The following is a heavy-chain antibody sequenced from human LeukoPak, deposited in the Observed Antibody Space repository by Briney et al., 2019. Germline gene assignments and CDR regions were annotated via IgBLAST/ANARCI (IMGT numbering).Heavy chain of an antibody. CDR1: GFTVSSNY. CDR3: AGGGTGHGDYVGDGLDV. D-gene: IGHD4-17*01. V-gene: IGHV3-66*02. J-gene: IGHJ6*02. Sequence: GGSLRLSCAASGFTVSSNYMKWVRQAPGKGLEWVSVIYTGGGTFYADSVKGRFTLSRDNSKNMVFLQMNSLRPEDTAVYFCAGGGTGHGDYVGDGLDVGGQGTRVTVPS. CDR2: IYTGGGT.